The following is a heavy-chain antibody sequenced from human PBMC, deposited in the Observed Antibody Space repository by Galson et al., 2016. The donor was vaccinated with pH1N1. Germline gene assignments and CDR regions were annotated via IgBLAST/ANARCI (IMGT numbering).Heavy chain of an antibody. V-gene: IGHV4-4*09. Sequence: ETLSLTCTVSGDSINNYYWNWIRQSPGKGLEWIGYIYHSSHSGSTNYHPSLKSRVRMSVDTSKSQFSLNLSSVTAADTAVYYCASGDFVVGEGWYNGLDVWGQGTTVTVSS. CDR3: ASGDFVVGEGWYNGLDV. J-gene: IGHJ6*02. CDR2: IYHSSHSGST. CDR1: GDSINNYY. D-gene: IGHD2-15*01.